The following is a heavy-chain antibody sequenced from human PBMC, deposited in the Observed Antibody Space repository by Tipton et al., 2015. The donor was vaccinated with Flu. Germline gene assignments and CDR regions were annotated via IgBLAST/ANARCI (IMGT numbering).Heavy chain of an antibody. D-gene: IGHD6-13*01. CDR1: GFTFSSYG. Sequence: SLRLSCAASGFTFSSYGMHWVRQAPGKGLEWVAVISYDGSNKYYVDSVKGRFTISRDNSKNTLYLQMNSLRAEDTAVYYCAKDRLRQEQLVPYDYWGQGTLVTVSS. CDR3: AKDRLRQEQLVPYDY. V-gene: IGHV3-30*18. J-gene: IGHJ4*02. CDR2: ISYDGSNK.